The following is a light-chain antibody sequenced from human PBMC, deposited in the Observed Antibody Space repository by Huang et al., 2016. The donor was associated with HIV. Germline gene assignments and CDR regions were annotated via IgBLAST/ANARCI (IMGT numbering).Light chain of an antibody. CDR1: QDISNY. CDR2: DAS. CDR3: QHYDDPYT. V-gene: IGKV1-33*01. Sequence: DIQMTQSPSSLSASVGDRVTITCQESQDISNYLSWYQHKTGRAPKPLIFDASSLGTGVPSGFSGGGSGTYFTFTIASLQPEDVATYYCQHYDDPYTFGQGTKLEIK. J-gene: IGKJ2*01.